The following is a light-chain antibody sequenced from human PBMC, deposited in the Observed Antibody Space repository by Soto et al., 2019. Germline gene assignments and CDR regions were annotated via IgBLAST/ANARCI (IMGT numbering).Light chain of an antibody. Sequence: QSALTQPASVSGSPGQSIKISCTGTSRDVGGYNYVSWYQQHPGKAPKLMIYDVSNRPSGVSNRFSGSKSGNTASLTISGLQAEDEADYYCSSYTSSSNYVFGTGTKVTVL. CDR3: SSYTSSSNYV. V-gene: IGLV2-14*01. CDR1: SRDVGGYNY. J-gene: IGLJ1*01. CDR2: DVS.